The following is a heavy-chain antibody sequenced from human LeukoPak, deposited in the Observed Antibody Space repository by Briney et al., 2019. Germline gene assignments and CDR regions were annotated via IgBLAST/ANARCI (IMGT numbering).Heavy chain of an antibody. V-gene: IGHV3-23*01. J-gene: IGHJ4*02. CDR3: ARFCSGGSCFYN. CDR2: ISGSGGST. CDR1: GFTFSSYA. Sequence: GGSLRLSCAASGFTFSSYAMSWVRQAPGKGLEWVSAISGSGGSTYYADSVKGRFTISRDNSKNTLYLQMNSLRAEDAAVYYCARFCSGGSCFYNWGQGTLVTVSS. D-gene: IGHD2-15*01.